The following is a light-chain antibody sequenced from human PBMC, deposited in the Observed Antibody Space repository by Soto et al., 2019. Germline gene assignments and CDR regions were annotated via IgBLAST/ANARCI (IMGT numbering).Light chain of an antibody. J-gene: IGKJ5*01. Sequence: AIQLTQSPSSLSASVGDRVTITCRASQGISSSLVWYQQKPGKTPNLLIYDASTLESGVPSRFSGSGSGTDFTLTISSLQPEDFATYYCQQLNNYQGTFGQGTRLEIK. V-gene: IGKV1D-13*01. CDR1: QGISSS. CDR3: QQLNNYQGT. CDR2: DAS.